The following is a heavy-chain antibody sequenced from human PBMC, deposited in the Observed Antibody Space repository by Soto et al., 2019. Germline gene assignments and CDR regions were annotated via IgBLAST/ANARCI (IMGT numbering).Heavy chain of an antibody. V-gene: IGHV1-18*01. Sequence: ASVKVSCKASGGTFSSYRINWVRQAPGQGLEWVGGISAYYRNTNYAQKFQGRVTMTTDASTSTAYMELRSLRSHDTAVYYCARDFWELRPGFDYWGQGTLVTVS. J-gene: IGHJ4*02. CDR3: ARDFWELRPGFDY. D-gene: IGHD1-26*01. CDR2: ISAYYRNT. CDR1: GGTFSSYR.